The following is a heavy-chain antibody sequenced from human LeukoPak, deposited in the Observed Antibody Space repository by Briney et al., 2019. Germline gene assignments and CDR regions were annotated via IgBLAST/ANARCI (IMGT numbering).Heavy chain of an antibody. CDR3: ATKVGYCSGTSCFDDYFYYMDV. CDR1: GGTFATYT. V-gene: IGHV1-69*05. Sequence: SVTVSCKASGGTFATYTITWVRQALRQRVEWVVKVSPIFSKPKKARKFQGRVAITTDESTSTAYMELSRLRSDDTAVYYCATKVGYCSGTSCFDDYFYYMDVWGEGTTVTVSS. J-gene: IGHJ6*03. D-gene: IGHD2-2*01. CDR2: VSPIFSKP.